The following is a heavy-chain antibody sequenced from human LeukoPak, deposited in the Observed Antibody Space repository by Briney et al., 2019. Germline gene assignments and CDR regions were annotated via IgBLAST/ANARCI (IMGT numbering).Heavy chain of an antibody. D-gene: IGHD6-13*01. J-gene: IGHJ5*02. CDR2: IYYSGST. V-gene: IGHV4-59*01. CDR1: GGSISSYY. CDR3: ARGRQQLPNWFDP. Sequence: SETLSLTCTVSGGSISSYYWSWIRQPPGKGLEWIGYIYYSGSTNYNPSLKSRVTISVDTSKNQFSLKLSSVTAADTAVYYCARGRQQLPNWFDPWGQGTLVSVSS.